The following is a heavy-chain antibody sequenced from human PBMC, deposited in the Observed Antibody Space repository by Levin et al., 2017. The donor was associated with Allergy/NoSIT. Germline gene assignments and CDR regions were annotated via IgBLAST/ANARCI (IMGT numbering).Heavy chain of an antibody. CDR1: GFKFDDYA. V-gene: IGHV3-9*01. CDR3: TRAIYYGAYEGVQK. CDR2: ISWHSTDI. Sequence: GGSLRLSCAASGFKFDDYAMHWVRQAPGKGLEWVSGISWHSTDIGYADSVRGRFIISRDNTQNSVSLQMNSLTTADSALYYCTRAIYYGAYEGVQKWGQGTLVIVSS. D-gene: IGHD4-17*01. J-gene: IGHJ4*02.